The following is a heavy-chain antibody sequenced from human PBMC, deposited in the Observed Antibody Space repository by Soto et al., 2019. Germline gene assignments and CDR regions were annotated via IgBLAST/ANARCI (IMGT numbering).Heavy chain of an antibody. D-gene: IGHD4-4*01. Sequence: GGSLRLSCAASGFTFSSYAMSWVRQAPGKGLEWVSSISGSGGSTYYADSVKGRFTISRDNSKNTLYLQMNSLRAEDTAVYYCAKDRVMTTVTNWFDPWGQGTLVTVSS. V-gene: IGHV3-23*01. J-gene: IGHJ5*02. CDR3: AKDRVMTTVTNWFDP. CDR1: GFTFSSYA. CDR2: ISGSGGST.